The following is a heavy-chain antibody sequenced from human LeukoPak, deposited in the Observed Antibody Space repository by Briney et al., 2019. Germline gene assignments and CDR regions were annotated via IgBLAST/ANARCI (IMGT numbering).Heavy chain of an antibody. D-gene: IGHD1-26*01. CDR3: ARGSYSYYYYMDV. Sequence: AGGSLRLSCAASGFTFSSYWMHWVRQAPGKGLVWVSRINSDGSSTSYADSVKGRFTISRDNAKNTLYLQMNSLRAEDTAVYYCARGSYSYYYYMDVWGKGTTVTISS. V-gene: IGHV3-74*01. J-gene: IGHJ6*03. CDR2: INSDGSST. CDR1: GFTFSSYW.